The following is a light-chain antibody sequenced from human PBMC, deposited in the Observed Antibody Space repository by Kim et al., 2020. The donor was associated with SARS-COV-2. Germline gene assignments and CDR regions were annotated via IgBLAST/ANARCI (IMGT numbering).Light chain of an antibody. CDR2: KDT. J-gene: IGLJ2*01. CDR1: ALPQQY. Sequence: PGQTARITCSGDALPQQYAFWYQQKPGQAPILLIYKDTERPSGIPDRFSGSSSGTTVTLTITGVQAEDEGDYYCQSADSSSIYVVFGGGTQLTVL. V-gene: IGLV3-25*03. CDR3: QSADSSSIYVV.